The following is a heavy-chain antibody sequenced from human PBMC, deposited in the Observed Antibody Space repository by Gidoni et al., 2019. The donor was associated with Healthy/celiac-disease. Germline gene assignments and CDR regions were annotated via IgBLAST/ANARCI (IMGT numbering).Heavy chain of an antibody. D-gene: IGHD3-22*01. V-gene: IGHV3-53*01. Sequence: EVQLVESGGGLIKPGGSLRLSCAASGFTVSSYYMRCVRQAPGKGLEWVSVIYSGGSTYYAASVKGRFTISRDNSKNTLYLQMNSLRAEDTAVYYCARVNHYDSSGYYYDHIGGAFDIWGQGTMVTVSS. J-gene: IGHJ3*02. CDR2: IYSGGST. CDR1: GFTVSSYY. CDR3: ARVNHYDSSGYYYDHIGGAFDI.